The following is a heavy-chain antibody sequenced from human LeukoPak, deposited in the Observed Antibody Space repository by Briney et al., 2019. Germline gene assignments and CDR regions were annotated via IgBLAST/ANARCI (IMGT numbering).Heavy chain of an antibody. J-gene: IGHJ4*02. Sequence: GASVKVSCKASGYTFTSYGISWVRQAPGQGLEWMGWISAYNGNTNYAQKLQGRVTMTTDTSTSTAYMGLRSLRSDGTAVYYCARDQGSSSGGAFDYWGQGTLVTVSS. CDR1: GYTFTSYG. D-gene: IGHD6-19*01. CDR2: ISAYNGNT. CDR3: ARDQGSSSGGAFDY. V-gene: IGHV1-18*01.